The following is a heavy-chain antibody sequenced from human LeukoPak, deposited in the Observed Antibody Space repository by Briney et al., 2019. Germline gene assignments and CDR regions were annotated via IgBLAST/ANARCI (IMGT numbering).Heavy chain of an antibody. V-gene: IGHV4-34*01. D-gene: IGHD3-10*01. CDR1: GGSISSYY. Sequence: SETLSLTCTVSGGSISSYYWSWIRQSPGKGLEWIGEINHSGSTKYNPSLKNRVTISVDTSKNQFSLKLSSVTAADTAVYYCARRLPGFLVRGVLNGNWFDPWGQGTLVTVSS. CDR3: ARRLPGFLVRGVLNGNWFDP. J-gene: IGHJ5*02. CDR2: INHSGST.